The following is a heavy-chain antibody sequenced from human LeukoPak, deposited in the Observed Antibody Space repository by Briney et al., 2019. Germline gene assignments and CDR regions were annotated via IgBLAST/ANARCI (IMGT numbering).Heavy chain of an antibody. V-gene: IGHV1-24*01. Sequence: GASVKVSCKVSGYTLTELSMHWVRQAPGKGLEWMGGFDPEDGETIYAQKFQGRVTMTEDTSTDTAYMELSSLRSEDTAVYYCARGNEGSGWILYYYYGMDVWGQGTTVTVSS. CDR3: ARGNEGSGWILYYYYGMDV. J-gene: IGHJ6*02. CDR1: GYTLTELS. D-gene: IGHD6-19*01. CDR2: FDPEDGET.